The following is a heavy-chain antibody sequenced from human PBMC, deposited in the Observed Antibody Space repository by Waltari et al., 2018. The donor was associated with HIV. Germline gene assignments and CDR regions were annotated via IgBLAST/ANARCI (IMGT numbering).Heavy chain of an antibody. CDR1: GCTFSSYA. J-gene: IGHJ5*02. V-gene: IGHV1-69*01. CDR3: ARDQEYSGSYYNWFDP. CDR2: IIPIFGTA. D-gene: IGHD1-26*01. Sequence: QVQLVQSGAEVKKPGSSLKVSCKASGCTFSSYAISWVRQAPGQGLEWMGGIIPIFGTANYAQKFQGRVTITADESTSTAYMELSSLRSEDTAVYYCARDQEYSGSYYNWFDPWGQGTLVTVSS.